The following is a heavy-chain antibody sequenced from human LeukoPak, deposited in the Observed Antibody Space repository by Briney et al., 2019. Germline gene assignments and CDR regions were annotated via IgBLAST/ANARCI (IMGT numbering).Heavy chain of an antibody. Sequence: ASVKVSCKASGYTFTSYDINWVRQATGQGLEWMGWMNPNSGNTGYAQKFQGRVTITRNTSISTAYMELSSLRSEDTAVYYCARVGQQLAYYYYYMDVWGKGTTVTVSS. CDR3: ARVGQQLAYYYYYMDV. CDR2: MNPNSGNT. J-gene: IGHJ6*03. CDR1: GYTFTSYD. V-gene: IGHV1-8*03. D-gene: IGHD6-13*01.